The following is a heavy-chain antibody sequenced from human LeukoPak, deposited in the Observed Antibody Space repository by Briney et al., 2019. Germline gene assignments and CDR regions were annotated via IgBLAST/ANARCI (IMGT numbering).Heavy chain of an antibody. CDR3: ARPRTTSSSPSAFDI. Sequence: ASVKVSCKASGYTFTSYGISWVRQAPGQGLEWMGWISAYNGNTNYAQKLQGRVTMTTDTSTSTAYMELRSLRSDDTAVYYCARPRTTSSSPSAFDIWGQGTMVTVSS. CDR2: ISAYNGNT. CDR1: GYTFTSYG. D-gene: IGHD6-6*01. J-gene: IGHJ3*02. V-gene: IGHV1-18*01.